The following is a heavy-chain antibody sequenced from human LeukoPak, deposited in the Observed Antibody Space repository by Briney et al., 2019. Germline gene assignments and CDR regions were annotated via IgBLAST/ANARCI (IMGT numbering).Heavy chain of an antibody. V-gene: IGHV1-18*01. CDR1: GYTFTSHG. J-gene: IGHJ4*02. CDR2: ISAYNGIT. D-gene: IGHD3-10*01. CDR3: ARAPESGPSGQYYFDY. Sequence: ASVKLSCKTSGYTFTSHGIGWVRQAPGQGLEWVGWISAYNGITDYAQNFQGRVLMTTDTSTRTAYMELRSLRSDDAAVYYCARAPESGPSGQYYFDYWGQGTLVTVSS.